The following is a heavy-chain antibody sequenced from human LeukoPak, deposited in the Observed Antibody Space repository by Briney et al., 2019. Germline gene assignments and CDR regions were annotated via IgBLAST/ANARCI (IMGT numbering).Heavy chain of an antibody. CDR3: ARDNGYSSFDC. CDR2: IKQDGSAK. D-gene: IGHD5-18*01. J-gene: IGHJ4*02. V-gene: IGHV3-7*01. Sequence: TGGSLRLSCAASGFTFSSYWMSWVRQAPGKGLEWVANIKQDGSAKNYGDSVRGRFTISRDNDKNSLFLQMNSLRAEDTAVYYCARDNGYSSFDCWGQGTLVTVSS. CDR1: GFTFSSYW.